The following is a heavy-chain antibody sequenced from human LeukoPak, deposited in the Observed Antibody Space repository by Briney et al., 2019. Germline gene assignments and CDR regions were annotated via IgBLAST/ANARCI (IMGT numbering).Heavy chain of an antibody. CDR2: ISSSSSTI. J-gene: IGHJ4*02. CDR3: AKALYGDYGRFDY. CDR1: GFTFSSYS. Sequence: GGSLRLSCAASGFTFSSYSMNWIRQAPGKGLEWVSYISSSSSTIYYADSVKGRFTISRDNSKNTLYLQMNSLRAEDTAVYYCAKALYGDYGRFDYWSQGTLVTVST. V-gene: IGHV3-48*01. D-gene: IGHD4-17*01.